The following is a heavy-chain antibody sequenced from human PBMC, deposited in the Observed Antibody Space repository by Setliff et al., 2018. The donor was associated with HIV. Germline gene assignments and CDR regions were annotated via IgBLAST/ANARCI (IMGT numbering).Heavy chain of an antibody. V-gene: IGHV4-31*01. J-gene: IGHJ3*02. Sequence: SETLSLTCTVSGDSIDRSNFFWTWIRQHPGKGLEWIGYIYYSGSATYNPSLKSQASISVDTAKNRLSLKLSSVTAADAAVYYCARAMSSSWYIDGFDILGQGTVVTVSS. D-gene: IGHD6-13*01. CDR1: GDSIDRSNFF. CDR3: ARAMSSSWYIDGFDI. CDR2: IYYSGSA.